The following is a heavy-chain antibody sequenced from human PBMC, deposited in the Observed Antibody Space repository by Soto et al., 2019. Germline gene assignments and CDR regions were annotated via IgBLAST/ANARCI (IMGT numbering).Heavy chain of an antibody. Sequence: QVQLQQWGAGLLKPSETLSLTCAVYGGSFSGYYWSWIRQPPGKGLEWIGEINHSGSTNYNPSLKCPLTLSVDTSKNQFSLKLASVSASHTAVYYNARSRRTAVTLDYLGQGTLVTVSS. D-gene: IGHD4-17*01. CDR2: INHSGST. J-gene: IGHJ4*02. V-gene: IGHV4-34*01. CDR1: GGSFSGYY. CDR3: ARSRRTAVTLDY.